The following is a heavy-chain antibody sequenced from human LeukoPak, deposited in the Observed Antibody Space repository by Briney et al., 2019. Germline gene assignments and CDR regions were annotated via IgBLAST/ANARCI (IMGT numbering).Heavy chain of an antibody. D-gene: IGHD3-22*01. CDR3: ARAYHDSSGYYYYY. J-gene: IGHJ4*02. CDR1: GFTFSSYG. V-gene: IGHV3-30*03. Sequence: GGSLRLSCAASGFTFSSYGMHWVRQAPGKGLEWVAVISYDGSNKYYADSVKGRFTISRDNSKNTLYLQMNSLRAEDTAVYYCARAYHDSSGYYYYYWGQGTRVTVSS. CDR2: ISYDGSNK.